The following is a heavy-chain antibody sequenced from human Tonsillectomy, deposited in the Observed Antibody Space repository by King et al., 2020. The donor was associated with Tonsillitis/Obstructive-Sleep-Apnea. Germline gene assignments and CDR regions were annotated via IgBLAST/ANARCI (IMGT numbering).Heavy chain of an antibody. CDR2: IYYSGST. Sequence: QLQESGPGLVKPSETLSLTCTVSGGSISSYYWSWIRQPPGKGLEWIGYIYYSGSTNYNPSLKSRVTISVDTSKNQFSLKLSSVTAAATAVYYCARVSYEFWSGYEHWYFDLWGRGTLVTVSS. V-gene: IGHV4-59*01. CDR1: GGSISSYY. CDR3: ARVSYEFWSGYEHWYFDL. J-gene: IGHJ2*01. D-gene: IGHD3-3*01.